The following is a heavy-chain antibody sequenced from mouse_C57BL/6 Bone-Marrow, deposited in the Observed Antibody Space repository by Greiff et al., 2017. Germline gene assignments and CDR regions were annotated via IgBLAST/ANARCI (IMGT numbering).Heavy chain of an antibody. V-gene: IGHV1-54*01. J-gene: IGHJ1*03. CDR1: GYAFTNYL. CDR3: ARGRLLRCYFDD. Sequence: QVQLQQSGAELVRPGTSVKVSCKASGYAFTNYLIEWVKQRPGQGLEWIGVINPGSGGTNYNEKFKGKATLTADKSSSTAYMQLSSLTSEDSAVYYCARGRLLRCYFDDWGTGTTVTVSS. D-gene: IGHD1-1*01. CDR2: INPGSGGT.